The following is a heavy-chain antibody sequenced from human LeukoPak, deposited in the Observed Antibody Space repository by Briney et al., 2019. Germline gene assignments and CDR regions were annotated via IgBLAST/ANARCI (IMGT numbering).Heavy chain of an antibody. Sequence: GRSLRLSCVASGFTFSSYGMHWVRQAPGKGLEWVAVIWYDGSNKYYADSVKGRFTISRDNSRNTLYLEMNSLRVEDTAVYYCARGPCRGSSTSCPYGGNYGMDVWGQGTTVTVSS. V-gene: IGHV3-33*01. CDR2: IWYDGSNK. D-gene: IGHD2-2*01. CDR1: GFTFSSYG. CDR3: ARGPCRGSSTSCPYGGNYGMDV. J-gene: IGHJ6*02.